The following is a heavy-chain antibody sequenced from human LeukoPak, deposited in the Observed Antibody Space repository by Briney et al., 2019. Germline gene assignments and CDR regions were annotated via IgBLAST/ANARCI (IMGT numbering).Heavy chain of an antibody. CDR3: ARSYYSDSSGNRADAFDF. CDR1: GFTVSSNY. Sequence: SGGSLRLSCAASGFTVSSNYMSWVRQAPGKGLEWVSVIYSGGSTYYADSVKGRFTISRDNSKNTLFLQMNSLRAEDTAIYYCARSYYSDSSGNRADAFDFWGQGTMVTVSS. V-gene: IGHV3-53*01. J-gene: IGHJ3*01. D-gene: IGHD3-22*01. CDR2: IYSGGST.